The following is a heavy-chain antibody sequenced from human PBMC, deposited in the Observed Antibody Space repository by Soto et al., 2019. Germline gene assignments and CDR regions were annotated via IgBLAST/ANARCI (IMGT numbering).Heavy chain of an antibody. V-gene: IGHV4-39*01. Sequence: SETLSLTCTVAGGSISSSSYYWGWIRQPPGKGLEWIGSIYYSGSTYYNPSLKSRVTISVDTSKNQFSLKLSSVTAADTAVYYCARQGPHGANWVRYFDSWGQGTLVTVSS. CDR3: ARQGPHGANWVRYFDS. D-gene: IGHD7-27*01. CDR1: GGSISSSSYY. J-gene: IGHJ4*02. CDR2: IYYSGST.